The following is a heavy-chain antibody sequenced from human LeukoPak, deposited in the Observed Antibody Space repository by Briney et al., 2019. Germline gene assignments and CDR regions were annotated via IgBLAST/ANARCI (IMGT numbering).Heavy chain of an antibody. V-gene: IGHV3-48*03. Sequence: GGSLRLSCAASGFTFSSYEMNWVRQAPGKGLEWVAYITTSGTNEYYADSVKGRFTISRDNAKNSLYLQMNSLRAEDTAVYYCAREHSGYDFPGRDYYYMDVWGKGTTVTVSS. CDR3: AREHSGYDFPGRDYYYMDV. CDR1: GFTFSSYE. D-gene: IGHD5-12*01. J-gene: IGHJ6*03. CDR2: ITTSGTNE.